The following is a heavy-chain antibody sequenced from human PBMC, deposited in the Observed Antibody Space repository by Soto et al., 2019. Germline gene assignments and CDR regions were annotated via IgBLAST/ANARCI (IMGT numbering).Heavy chain of an antibody. Sequence: SETLSLTCTVSGGSISSYYWSWIRQPPGKGLEWIGYIYYSGSTNYNPSLKSRVTISVDTSKNQFSLKLSSVTAADTAVYYCARDRKTYGGPHYYYYMDVWGKGTTVTVSS. J-gene: IGHJ6*03. CDR1: GGSISSYY. D-gene: IGHD4-17*01. CDR2: IYYSGST. V-gene: IGHV4-59*01. CDR3: ARDRKTYGGPHYYYYMDV.